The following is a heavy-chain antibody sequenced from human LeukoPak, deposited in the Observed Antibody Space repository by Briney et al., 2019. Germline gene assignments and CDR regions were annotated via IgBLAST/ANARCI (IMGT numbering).Heavy chain of an antibody. CDR2: ISSSGGTI. V-gene: IGHV3-48*03. J-gene: IGHJ4*02. CDR3: AREGMEVWGSLVALDY. CDR1: GFTFSSYE. D-gene: IGHD2-2*01. Sequence: GGSLRLSCAASGFTFSSYEMNWVRQAPGKGLEWVSYISSSGGTIYYADSVKGRFTISRDNAKNSLYLQMNSLRAEDTAVYYCAREGMEVWGSLVALDYWGQGTLVTVSS.